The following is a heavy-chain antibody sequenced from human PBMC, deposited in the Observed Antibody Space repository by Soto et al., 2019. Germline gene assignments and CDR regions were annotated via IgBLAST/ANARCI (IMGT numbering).Heavy chain of an antibody. J-gene: IGHJ4*02. D-gene: IGHD3-10*01. Sequence: QVQLVESGGGVVQPGRSLRLSCAASGFTFSSHSIQWVRQAPGKGPEWVAVISYDGSIKYYADSAKARFTISRDNSKNTAYLQMHSLRAEDTAVFYCAREWSTSGDLDYWGQGTLGIGSS. CDR2: ISYDGSIK. CDR1: GFTFSSHS. V-gene: IGHV3-30-3*01. CDR3: AREWSTSGDLDY.